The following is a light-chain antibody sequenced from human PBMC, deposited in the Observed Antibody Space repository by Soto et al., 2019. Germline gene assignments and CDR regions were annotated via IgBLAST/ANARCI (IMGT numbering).Light chain of an antibody. V-gene: IGKV1-5*03. J-gene: IGKJ1*01. Sequence: DIQMTQSPSTMGGYVGARFTINCRASQSISSWLAWYQQKSGKAPKLLRYKPSTLESWVPSRFSGRGSWTECRLTSSFLTPDDCATYYCQQYNSYTWTVGQGTKLEIK. CDR2: KPS. CDR1: QSISSW. CDR3: QQYNSYTWT.